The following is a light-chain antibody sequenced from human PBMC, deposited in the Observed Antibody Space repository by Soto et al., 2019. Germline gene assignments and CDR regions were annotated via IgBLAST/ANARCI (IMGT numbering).Light chain of an antibody. J-gene: IGLJ2*01. CDR3: SSYTSSFTLV. CDR2: DVN. Sequence: QSALTQPASVSGSPGQSIAISCTGTTSDVGGYNSVSWYQQHPGKAPKVMIYDVNNRPSGVSDRFSGSKSGNTASLTISGLQAEDEAHYYCSSYTSSFTLVFGGGTKVTVL. CDR1: TSDVGGYNS. V-gene: IGLV2-14*01.